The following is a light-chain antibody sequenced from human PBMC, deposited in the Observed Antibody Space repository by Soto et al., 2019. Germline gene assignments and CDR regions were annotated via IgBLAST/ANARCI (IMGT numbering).Light chain of an antibody. CDR3: SSYTSSRTLI. CDR1: SSDIGAYTF. V-gene: IGLV2-14*03. Sequence: QSALTQPASVSASPGQSISISCTGTSSDIGAYTFVSWYQHPPGKAPKLMIYDVTNRPSGVSDRFSGSKSGNTASLTISGLQTEDEADYYCSSYTSSRTLIVGGGTKLTVL. J-gene: IGLJ2*01. CDR2: DVT.